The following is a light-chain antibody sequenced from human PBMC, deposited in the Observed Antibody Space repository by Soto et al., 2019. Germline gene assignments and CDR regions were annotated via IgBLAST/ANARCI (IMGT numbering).Light chain of an antibody. CDR3: QQYDSSRLWM. V-gene: IGKV3-20*01. Sequence: EIVLTQSPGTLSLSPGERATLSCRASQSVSSSYLAWYQQTPGQAPRLLIYAASSRATGIPDRFSGSGSGTDFTLTISRLEPEDFAVYYCQQYDSSRLWMFGQGTKVEIK. CDR2: AAS. CDR1: QSVSSSY. J-gene: IGKJ1*01.